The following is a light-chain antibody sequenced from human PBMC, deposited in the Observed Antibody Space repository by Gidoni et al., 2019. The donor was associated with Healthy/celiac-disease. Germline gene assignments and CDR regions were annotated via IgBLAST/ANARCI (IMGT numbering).Light chain of an antibody. J-gene: IGLJ1*01. Sequence: QSALTQPASVSGSPGQSITISCTGTSSDVGGYNYVSWYQQHPGKAPKLMSYDVSNRPSGVSNRFSGSKSGNTASLTISGLQAEDEADYYCSSYTSSSTPYFFGTGTKVTVL. V-gene: IGLV2-14*03. CDR3: SSYTSSSTPYF. CDR2: DVS. CDR1: SSDVGGYNY.